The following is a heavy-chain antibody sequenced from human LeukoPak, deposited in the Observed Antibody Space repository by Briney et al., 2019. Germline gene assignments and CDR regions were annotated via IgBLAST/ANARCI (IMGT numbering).Heavy chain of an antibody. V-gene: IGHV4-34*01. CDR2: INHSGST. D-gene: IGHD3-10*01. Sequence: SETLSLTCAVYGGSLSGYYWSWIRQPPGKGLEWIGEINHSGSTNYNPSLKSRVTISVDTSKNQFSLKLSSVTAADTAVYYCARAMVRGVIIFVGAFDIWGQGTMVTVSS. CDR3: ARAMVRGVIIFVGAFDI. J-gene: IGHJ3*02. CDR1: GGSLSGYY.